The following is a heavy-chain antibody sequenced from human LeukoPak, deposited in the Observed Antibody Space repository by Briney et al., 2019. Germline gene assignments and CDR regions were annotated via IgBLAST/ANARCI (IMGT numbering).Heavy chain of an antibody. J-gene: IGHJ3*02. CDR3: ASESGHDYAAFDI. CDR2: IYSGGST. CDR1: GFIVSSNY. V-gene: IGHV3-53*01. Sequence: PLGSLRLSCAASGFIVSSNYMSWVRRAPGKGLEWVSIIYSGGSTYYADSVKGQFTISRDNSKNTVFLQMNSVRAEDTAVYYCASESGHDYAAFDIWGQGTMVTVSP. D-gene: IGHD4-17*01.